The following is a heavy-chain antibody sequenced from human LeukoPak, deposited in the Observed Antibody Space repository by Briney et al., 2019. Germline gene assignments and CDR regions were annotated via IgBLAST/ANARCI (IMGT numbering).Heavy chain of an antibody. Sequence: GGSLRLSCAASGFTFSSYAMSWVRQAPGKGLEWVSSISGSGGSTYYADSVKGRFTISRDNPKNTLYLQMNSLRAEDTAVYYCAKDSAVVPAAPYGMDVWGQGTTVTVSS. CDR3: AKDSAVVPAAPYGMDV. D-gene: IGHD2-2*01. CDR2: ISGSGGST. J-gene: IGHJ6*02. V-gene: IGHV3-23*01. CDR1: GFTFSSYA.